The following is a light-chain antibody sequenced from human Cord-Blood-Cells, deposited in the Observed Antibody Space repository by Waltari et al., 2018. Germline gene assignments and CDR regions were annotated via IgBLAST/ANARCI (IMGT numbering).Light chain of an antibody. J-gene: IGLJ1*01. Sequence: QSALINPAPASVSPGQAFPISCTGTTSDVRGLNYVYSYQQHPGKAPKLMIYDVSNRPSGVSNRFSGSKSGNTASLTISGLQAEDEADYYCSSYTSSSTLYVFGTGTKVTVL. V-gene: IGLV2-14*01. CDR1: TSDVRGLNY. CDR2: DVS. CDR3: SSYTSSSTLYV.